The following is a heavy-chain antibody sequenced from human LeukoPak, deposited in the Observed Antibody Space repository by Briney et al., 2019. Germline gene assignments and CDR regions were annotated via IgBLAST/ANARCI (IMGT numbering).Heavy chain of an antibody. D-gene: IGHD1-26*01. CDR3: ARHLVYGIVGATTSFGY. V-gene: IGHV4-39*01. J-gene: IGHJ4*02. CDR2: IYYSGST. Sequence: SETLSLTCTVSGGSISSSSYYWGWIRQPPGKGLEWIGSIYYSGSTYYNPSLKSRVTISVDTSKNQFSLKLSSVTAADTAVYYCARHLVYGIVGATTSFGYWGQGTLVTVSS. CDR1: GGSISSSSYY.